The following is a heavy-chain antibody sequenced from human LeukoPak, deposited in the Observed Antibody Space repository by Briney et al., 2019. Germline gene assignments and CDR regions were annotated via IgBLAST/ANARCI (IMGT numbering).Heavy chain of an antibody. Sequence: GGSLRLSCATSGFTFSSYWMHWVRQAPGKGLVWVSRINSDGSSTSYADSVKGRFTISRDNAKNTLYLQMNSLRAEDTAVYYCASLGYSSARGDYWGQGTLVTVSS. CDR1: GFTFSSYW. CDR2: INSDGSST. J-gene: IGHJ4*02. CDR3: ASLGYSSARGDY. D-gene: IGHD6-19*01. V-gene: IGHV3-74*01.